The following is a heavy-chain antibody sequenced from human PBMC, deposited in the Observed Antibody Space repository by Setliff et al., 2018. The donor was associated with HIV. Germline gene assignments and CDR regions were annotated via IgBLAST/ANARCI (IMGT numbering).Heavy chain of an antibody. CDR2: ISGYNGNT. D-gene: IGHD6-13*01. J-gene: IGHJ3*02. V-gene: IGHV1-18*01. CDR3: AAIAAAALRGTFDI. CDR1: GYTFTSYG. Sequence: ASVKVSCKASGYTFTSYGISWVRQAPGQGLEWMGWISGYNGNTNYAQKLQGRVTMTTDTSTSTAYMELRSLRSDDTAVYYCAAIAAAALRGTFDIWGQGTRVTV.